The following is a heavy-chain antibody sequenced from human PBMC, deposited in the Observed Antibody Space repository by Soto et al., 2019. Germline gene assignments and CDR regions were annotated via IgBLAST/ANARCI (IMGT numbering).Heavy chain of an antibody. D-gene: IGHD3-9*01. V-gene: IGHV3-21*01. CDR3: ALELYYDILTGFLGAFDI. CDR1: GFTFSSYS. J-gene: IGHJ3*02. Sequence: GGSLRLSCAASGFTFSSYSMNWVRQAPGKGLEWVSSISSSSSYIYYADSVKGRFTISRDNAKDSLYLQMNSLRAEDTAVYYCALELYYDILTGFLGAFDIWGQGTMVTVSS. CDR2: ISSSSSYI.